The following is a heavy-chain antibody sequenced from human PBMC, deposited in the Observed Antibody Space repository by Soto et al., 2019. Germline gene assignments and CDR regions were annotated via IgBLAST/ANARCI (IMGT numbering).Heavy chain of an antibody. CDR1: GGSFSGYY. Sequence: NPSETLSLTCAVYGGSFSGYYWSWIRQPPGKGLEWIGEINHSGSTNYNPSLKSRVTISVDTSKNQFSLKLSSVTAADTAVYYCARAPLRSGSYRYYFDYWGQGTLVTVSS. CDR2: INHSGST. D-gene: IGHD3-10*01. V-gene: IGHV4-34*01. J-gene: IGHJ4*02. CDR3: ARAPLRSGSYRYYFDY.